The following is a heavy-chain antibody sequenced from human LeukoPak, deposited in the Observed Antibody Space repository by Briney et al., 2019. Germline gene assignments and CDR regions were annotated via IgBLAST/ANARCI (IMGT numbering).Heavy chain of an antibody. CDR1: EFTFISYT. V-gene: IGHV3-21*01. CDR3: ASVYGRSGSEPDS. D-gene: IGHD3-22*01. CDR2: ISSRSTNM. J-gene: IGHJ4*02. Sequence: GGSLRLSCATSEFTFISYTIHWVRQAPGKGLEWVSSISSRSTNMYYADSVKGRFNISRDNAKNSLYLQMNSLRAEDTAVYYCASVYGRSGSEPDSWGQGTLVIVSS.